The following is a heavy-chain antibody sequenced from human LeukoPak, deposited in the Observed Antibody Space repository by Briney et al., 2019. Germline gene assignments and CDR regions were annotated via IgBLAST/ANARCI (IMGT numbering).Heavy chain of an antibody. J-gene: IGHJ5*02. V-gene: IGHV4-34*01. Sequence: SETLSLTCAVYGGSFSGYYWSWIRQPPGKGLEWIGEINHSGSTNYNPSLKSRVTISVDTSKNQFSLKLSSVTAADTAVYYCASRGYSHGYSGTKWFDPWGQGTLVTVSS. CDR2: INHSGST. D-gene: IGHD5-18*01. CDR3: ASRGYSHGYSGTKWFDP. CDR1: GGSFSGYY.